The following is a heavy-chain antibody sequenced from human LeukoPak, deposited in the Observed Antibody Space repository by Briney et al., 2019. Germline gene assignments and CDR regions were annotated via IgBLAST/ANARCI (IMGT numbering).Heavy chain of an antibody. CDR3: TAVAETEYYFDY. CDR1: GGSFSGYY. CDR2: INHSGST. D-gene: IGHD6-19*01. Sequence: SETLSLTCAVYGGSFSGYYWSWIRQPPGKGLEWIGEINHSGSTNYNPSLKSRVTISVDTSKNQFSLKLSSVTAADTAVYYCTAVAETEYYFDYWGQGTLVTVSS. J-gene: IGHJ4*02. V-gene: IGHV4-34*03.